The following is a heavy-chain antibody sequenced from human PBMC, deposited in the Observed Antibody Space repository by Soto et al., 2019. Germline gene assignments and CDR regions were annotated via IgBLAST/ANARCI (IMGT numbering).Heavy chain of an antibody. CDR3: SKHIHGLRPLEYMDV. CDR1: GFTVSNYA. D-gene: IGHD2-21*01. CDR2: ISGSGGTT. V-gene: IGHV3-23*01. J-gene: IGHJ6*02. Sequence: GVSLRVSCAASGFTVSNYAMTWVRQAPGKGLEWVSGISGSGGTTYYADSVKGRFTISRDNSKNTLYLQMNRLRAEDTAVYYCSKHIHGLRPLEYMDVSGQGTTVTVS.